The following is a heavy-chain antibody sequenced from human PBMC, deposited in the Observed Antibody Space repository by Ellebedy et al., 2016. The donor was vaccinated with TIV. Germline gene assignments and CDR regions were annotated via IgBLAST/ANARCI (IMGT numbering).Heavy chain of an antibody. V-gene: IGHV4-34*01. CDR2: ITHSGAT. CDR3: ASLVRGVKNFDY. CDR1: DGSFSIYY. Sequence: SETLSLTCGVTSDGSFSIYYWSWIRQSPGQGLEWIGDITHSGATTYNPSLESRVTISVDESKKQFSLTLHSVTAADIGVYYCASLVRGVKNFDYWGQGSQVTVSS. J-gene: IGHJ4*02. D-gene: IGHD3-10*01.